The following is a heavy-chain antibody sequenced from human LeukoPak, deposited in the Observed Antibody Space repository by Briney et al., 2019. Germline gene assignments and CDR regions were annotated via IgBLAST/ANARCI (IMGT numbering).Heavy chain of an antibody. V-gene: IGHV1-58*02. CDR2: IAVGSGNT. CDR1: GFTFTSSA. Sequence: SVKVSCKASGFTFTSSAMQWVRQARGQRLEWIGWIAVGSGNTNYAQKFQERVTITRDMSTSTAYMELSSLRSEDTAVYYCAAGTPNIVAHDAFDIWGQGTMVTVSS. D-gene: IGHD5-12*01. J-gene: IGHJ3*02. CDR3: AAGTPNIVAHDAFDI.